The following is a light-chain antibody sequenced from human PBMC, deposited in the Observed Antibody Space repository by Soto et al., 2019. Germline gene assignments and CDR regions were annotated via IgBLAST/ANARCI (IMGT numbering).Light chain of an antibody. CDR3: QAYDYSLTAFV. Sequence: QSALTQPPSVSGAPGQRVTISCTGNNSNLGAGYDVHWYQQLPGAAPKLVIFGNRSRPSGVPERFSGSKSGTSASLAITGLQAEDEADYYCQAYDYSLTAFVFGGGTKVTVL. CDR1: NSNLGAGYD. J-gene: IGLJ3*02. V-gene: IGLV1-40*01. CDR2: GNR.